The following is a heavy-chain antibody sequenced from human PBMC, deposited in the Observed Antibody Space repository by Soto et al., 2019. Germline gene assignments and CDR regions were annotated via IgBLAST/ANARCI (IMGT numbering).Heavy chain of an antibody. V-gene: IGHV4-39*01. J-gene: IGHJ4*02. D-gene: IGHD3-22*01. CDR1: GGSISSYY. CDR2: IHYSGIT. CDR3: ASQHYYDSSGYYVVY. Sequence: SETLSLTCTVSGGSISSYYWGWIRQPPGKGQEWIGNIHYSGITYYDSSLKSRVTISLDTSKNQFSLKLSSVTAADTAVYYCASQHYYDSSGYYVVYWGQGTLVTVSS.